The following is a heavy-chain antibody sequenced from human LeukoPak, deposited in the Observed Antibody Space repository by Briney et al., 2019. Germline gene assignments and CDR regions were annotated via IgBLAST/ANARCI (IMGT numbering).Heavy chain of an antibody. D-gene: IGHD3-16*02. CDR2: ISSSSSTI. V-gene: IGHV3-48*01. Sequence: PGWSLRLSCAACRFTFSRYSMNWVRQAPGKGLDWVSYISSSSSTIYYADSVKGRFTISRDNAKNSLYLQMNSLRAEDTAVYYCAKDRYTFGGVIANFDYWGQGTLVTVSS. CDR1: RFTFSRYS. J-gene: IGHJ4*02. CDR3: AKDRYTFGGVIANFDY.